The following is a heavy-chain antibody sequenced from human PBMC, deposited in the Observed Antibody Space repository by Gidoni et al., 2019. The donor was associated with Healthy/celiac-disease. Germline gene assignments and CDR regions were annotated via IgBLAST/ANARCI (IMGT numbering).Heavy chain of an antibody. V-gene: IGHV4-39*07. CDR3: APQGGDWLARGGYYFDY. CDR1: GHSISISSYY. Sequence: QLQLPPSGPGLVQPSETLSPTGTVSGHSISISSYYWGWIRQPPGKGREWIVSIYYSGSTYYNPSLKSRVTISVDTSKNQFSLKLSAVTAADTAVYYCAPQGGDWLARGGYYFDYWGQGTLVTVSS. CDR2: IYYSGST. J-gene: IGHJ4*02. D-gene: IGHD2-21*02.